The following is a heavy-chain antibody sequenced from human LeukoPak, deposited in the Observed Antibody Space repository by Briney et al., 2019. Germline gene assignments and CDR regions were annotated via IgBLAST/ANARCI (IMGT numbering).Heavy chain of an antibody. CDR2: ISGSGGST. CDR1: GFTFSSYA. CDR3: AKDEGGYDYVWGSYRSSPPDY. D-gene: IGHD3-16*02. J-gene: IGHJ4*02. V-gene: IGHV3-23*01. Sequence: PGGSLRLSCAASGFTFSSYAMGWVRQAPGKGLEWVSAISGSGGSTYYADSVKGRFTISRDNSKNTLYLQMNSLRAEDTAVYYCAKDEGGYDYVWGSYRSSPPDYWGQGTLVTVSS.